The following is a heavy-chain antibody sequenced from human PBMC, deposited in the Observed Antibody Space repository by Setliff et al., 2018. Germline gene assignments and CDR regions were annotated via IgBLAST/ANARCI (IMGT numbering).Heavy chain of an antibody. J-gene: IGHJ4*02. Sequence: ASVKVSCKASGYTFTGYYIHWVRQAPGQRLEWMGRINPNNGDTDYVQKFQGRVTMIRDTSKSTVYMELRSLRLDDTAVYYCARGPVDFVVVPAAAKFDYWGQGTLVTVSS. CDR2: INPNNGDT. V-gene: IGHV1-2*06. D-gene: IGHD2-2*01. CDR3: ARGPVDFVVVPAAAKFDY. CDR1: GYTFTGYY.